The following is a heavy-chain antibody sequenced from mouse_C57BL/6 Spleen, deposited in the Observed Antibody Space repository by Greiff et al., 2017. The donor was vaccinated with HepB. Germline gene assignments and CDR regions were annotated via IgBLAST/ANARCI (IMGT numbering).Heavy chain of an antibody. Sequence: EVQGVESGGGLVQPKGSLKLSCAASGFTFNTYAMHWVRQAPGKGLEWVARIRSKSSNYATYYADSVKDRFTISRDDSQSMLYLQMNNLKTEDTAMYYCVRERGLMVTTWFAYWGQGTLVTVSA. J-gene: IGHJ3*01. CDR2: IRSKSSNYAT. V-gene: IGHV10-3*01. CDR3: VRERGLMVTTWFAY. CDR1: GFTFNTYA. D-gene: IGHD2-1*01.